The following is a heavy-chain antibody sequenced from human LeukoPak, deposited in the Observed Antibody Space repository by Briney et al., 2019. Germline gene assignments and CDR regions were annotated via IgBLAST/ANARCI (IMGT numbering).Heavy chain of an antibody. D-gene: IGHD3-9*01. Sequence: SETLSLTCTVSGGSISSGDYYWSWIRQPPGKGLEWIGYIYYSGSTYYNPSLKSRVTISVDTSKNQFSLKLSSVTAADTAVYYCARLGHDILTGYYPYYYYYGMDVWGQGTTVTVSS. J-gene: IGHJ6*02. CDR3: ARLGHDILTGYYPYYYYYGMDV. CDR1: GGSISSGDYY. V-gene: IGHV4-30-4*01. CDR2: IYYSGST.